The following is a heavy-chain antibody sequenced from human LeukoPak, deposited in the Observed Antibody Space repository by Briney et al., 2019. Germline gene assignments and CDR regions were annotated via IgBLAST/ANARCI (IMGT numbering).Heavy chain of an antibody. D-gene: IGHD3-22*01. CDR2: IIPIFGTA. CDR3: AKDYYDSSGYYPSQDY. J-gene: IGHJ4*02. CDR1: GGTFSSYA. V-gene: IGHV1-69*13. Sequence: SVKVSCKASGGTFSSYAISWVRQAPGQGLEWMGGIIPIFGTANYAQKFQGRVTITADESTSTAYMELSSLRSGDTAVYYCAKDYYDSSGYYPSQDYWGQGTLVTVSS.